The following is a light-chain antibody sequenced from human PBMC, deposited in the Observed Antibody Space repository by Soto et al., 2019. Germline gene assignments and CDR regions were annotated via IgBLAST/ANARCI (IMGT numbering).Light chain of an antibody. V-gene: IGKV3-20*01. CDR3: QQYERPPFA. Sequence: EIVLTQSPGTLSLFPGDRATLSCRASQRVTNSYLAWFQQKPGQAPRLLIYDASSRAAGVPDRVTGGGSGTDFTLTISALEPEDFALSFCQQYERPPFAFGQGTRLAI. CDR1: QRVTNSY. J-gene: IGKJ2*01. CDR2: DAS.